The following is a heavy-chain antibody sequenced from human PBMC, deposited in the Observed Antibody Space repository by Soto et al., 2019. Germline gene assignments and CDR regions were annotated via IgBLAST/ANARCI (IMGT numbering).Heavy chain of an antibody. CDR2: IYYSGST. D-gene: IGHD3-10*01. CDR1: GGSISSSSYY. V-gene: IGHV4-39*01. Sequence: SETLSLTCTVSGGSISSSSYYWGWIRQPPGKGLEWIGSIYYSGSTYYNPSLKSRVTISVDTSKNQFFLKLSSVTAADTAVYYCARLLVRITMVRSEYYFDYWGQGTMVTVSS. CDR3: ARLLVRITMVRSEYYFDY. J-gene: IGHJ4*02.